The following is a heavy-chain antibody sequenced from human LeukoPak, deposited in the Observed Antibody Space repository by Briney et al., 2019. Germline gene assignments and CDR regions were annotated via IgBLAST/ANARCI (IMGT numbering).Heavy chain of an antibody. Sequence: GGSLRLSCAASGFTFSSYEMNWVRQAPGKGLEWVSYISSSGSIIYYADSVKGRFTISRDNAKNSLYLQMNSLRADDTAVYYCARDTRSGYYHYFDYWGQGALVTVSS. CDR1: GFTFSSYE. D-gene: IGHD3-3*01. V-gene: IGHV3-48*03. CDR2: ISSSGSII. J-gene: IGHJ4*02. CDR3: ARDTRSGYYHYFDY.